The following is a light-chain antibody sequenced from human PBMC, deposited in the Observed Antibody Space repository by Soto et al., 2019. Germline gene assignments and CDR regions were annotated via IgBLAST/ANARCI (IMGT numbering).Light chain of an antibody. V-gene: IGKV3-20*01. Sequence: IVLTQSPGTLSLSPGERATLSCRASQSLSTYLAWYQQKPGQPPRLLIYAAATRATGIPDRFSGSGSGTDFTLTISRLEPEDFAVYYCQQYGGSPPVTFGQGTKLEIK. J-gene: IGKJ2*01. CDR2: AAA. CDR1: QSLSTY. CDR3: QQYGGSPPVT.